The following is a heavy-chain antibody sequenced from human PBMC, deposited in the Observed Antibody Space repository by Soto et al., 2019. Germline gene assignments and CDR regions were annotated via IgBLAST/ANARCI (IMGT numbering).Heavy chain of an antibody. D-gene: IGHD3-10*01. CDR3: AKDLYYGSGREDY. Sequence: PGGSLRLSCAASGFTFSSYGMHWVRQAPGKGLEWVAVISYDGSNKYYADSVKGRFTISRDNSKNTLYLQMNSLRAEDTAVYYCAKDLYYGSGREDYWGQGTLVTVSS. J-gene: IGHJ4*02. V-gene: IGHV3-30*18. CDR1: GFTFSSYG. CDR2: ISYDGSNK.